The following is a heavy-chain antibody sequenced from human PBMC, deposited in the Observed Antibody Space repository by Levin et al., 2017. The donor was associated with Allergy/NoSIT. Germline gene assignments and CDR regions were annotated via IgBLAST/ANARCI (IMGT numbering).Heavy chain of an antibody. CDR2: ISSSSSTI. Sequence: GESLKISCAASGFTFSSYSMNWVRQAPGKGLEWVSYISSSSSTIYYADSVKGRFTISRDNAKNSLYLQMNSLRAEDTAVYYCARERGQRWRIAAAGKTEYFQHWGQGTLVTVSS. CDR1: GFTFSSYS. D-gene: IGHD6-13*01. V-gene: IGHV3-48*01. J-gene: IGHJ1*01. CDR3: ARERGQRWRIAAAGKTEYFQH.